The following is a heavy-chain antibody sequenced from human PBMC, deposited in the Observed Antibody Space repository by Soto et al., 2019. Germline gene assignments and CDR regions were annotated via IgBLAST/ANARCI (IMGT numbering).Heavy chain of an antibody. J-gene: IGHJ4*02. CDR1: GFTFSSYG. Sequence: EVQLLESGGGLVQPGGSLRLACAASGFTFSSYGMSWVRQAPGKGLEWVSGISGSGGTTSHADSVKGRFTISRDNSQNTLYLQMNSLRAEDTAVYYCAKDRDPGGYDEFDYWGQGTLVTVSS. CDR2: ISGSGGTT. D-gene: IGHD2-8*02. V-gene: IGHV3-23*01. CDR3: AKDRDPGGYDEFDY.